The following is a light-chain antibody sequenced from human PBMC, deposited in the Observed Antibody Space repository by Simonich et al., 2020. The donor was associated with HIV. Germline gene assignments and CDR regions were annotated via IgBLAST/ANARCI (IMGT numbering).Light chain of an antibody. CDR3: VLYMGSGISV. J-gene: IGLJ3*02. CDR2: STN. Sequence: QTVVTQEPSFSVSPGGTVTLTCGLSSGSVSPSYYPRWYQQTPCQAPRTLIYSTNTRSSGVPDRFSGSILGNKAALTITGAQADDESDYYCVLYMGSGISVFGVGTKLTVL. CDR1: SGSVSPSYY. V-gene: IGLV8-61*01.